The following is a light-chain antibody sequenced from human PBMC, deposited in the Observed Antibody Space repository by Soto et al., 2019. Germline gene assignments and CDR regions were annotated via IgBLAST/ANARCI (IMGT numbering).Light chain of an antibody. Sequence: EIVMTQSPATLSVSPGERATLSCRASQSVSSNLAWYQQKPGQAPRLLIFDASTRATGIPARFSGSGSGTEFTLTISSLQSEDFAVYYCQQYNNWQLTFGGGTKVEIK. J-gene: IGKJ4*01. CDR1: QSVSSN. CDR3: QQYNNWQLT. CDR2: DAS. V-gene: IGKV3-15*01.